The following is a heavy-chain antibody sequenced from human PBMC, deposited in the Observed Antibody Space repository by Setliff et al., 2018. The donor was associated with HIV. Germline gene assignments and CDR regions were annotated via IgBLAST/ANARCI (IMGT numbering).Heavy chain of an antibody. CDR3: VKDSAIKGRSDDLDF. CDR2: ILYDADKT. Sequence: GESLKISCAASGFTFSNYAMHWVRQVPGRGLEWLAVILYDADKTYYADSVKGRFTISRDNSKNTLDLQMNSLRTEDTAVYYCVKDSAIKGRSDDLDFWGPGTVVTVSS. D-gene: IGHD5-18*01. CDR1: GFTFSNYA. V-gene: IGHV3-30*04. J-gene: IGHJ3*01.